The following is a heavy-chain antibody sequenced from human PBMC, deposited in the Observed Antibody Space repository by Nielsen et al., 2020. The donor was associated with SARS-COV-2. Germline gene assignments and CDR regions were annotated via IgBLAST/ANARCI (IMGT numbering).Heavy chain of an antibody. J-gene: IGHJ4*02. CDR1: GFNFSNST. Sequence: GVLKISCTASGFNFSNSTMSWVRQTSGKGLEGVFSIRGSGDRTDYADSVKGRVIISRDNSKNTLHLQSNSLRAEVTALYFCAKDFHGSVADFFVNWGQGTLVTVSS. D-gene: IGHD2-2*03. V-gene: IGHV3-23*01. CDR2: IRGSGDRT. CDR3: AKDFHGSVADFFVN.